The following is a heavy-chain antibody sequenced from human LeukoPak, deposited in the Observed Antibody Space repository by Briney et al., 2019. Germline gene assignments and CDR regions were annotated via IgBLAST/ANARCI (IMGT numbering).Heavy chain of an antibody. CDR1: GFTFSSYG. D-gene: IGHD3-22*01. CDR2: IRYDGSNK. V-gene: IGHV3-30*02. J-gene: IGHJ4*02. CDR3: AKEHYDSSGLDY. Sequence: PGGSLRLSYAACGFTFSSYGMHWVRQAPGKGLEWVAFIRYDGSNKYYADSVKGRFTISRDNSKNTLYLQMNSLKAEDTAVYYCAKEHYDSSGLDYWAQGTLVTVSS.